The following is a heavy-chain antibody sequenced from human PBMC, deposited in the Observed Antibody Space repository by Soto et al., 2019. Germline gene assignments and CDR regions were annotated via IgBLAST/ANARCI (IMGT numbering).Heavy chain of an antibody. CDR1: GGSSSSYY. V-gene: IGHV4-59*12. Sequence: LETLPHTCTVSGGSSSSYYWSWIRQPPGKGLEWIGYIYYSGSTNYNPSLKSRVTISVDTSKNQFSLKLRSVTAADTAVYYCARGVPGYSSSWYAYWGQGTLVTVSS. CDR2: IYYSGST. J-gene: IGHJ4*02. D-gene: IGHD6-13*01. CDR3: ARGVPGYSSSWYAY.